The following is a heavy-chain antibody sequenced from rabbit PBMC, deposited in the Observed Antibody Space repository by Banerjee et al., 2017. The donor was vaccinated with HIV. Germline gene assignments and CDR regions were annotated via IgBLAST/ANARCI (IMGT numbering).Heavy chain of an antibody. J-gene: IGHJ4*01. V-gene: IGHV1S45*01. CDR2: IYAGNNGSP. D-gene: IGHD4-1*01. CDR1: GFSFSSSYY. CDR3: ARDLAGVIGWNFNL. Sequence: QEQLEESGGDLVKPEGSLTLTCTASGFSFSSSYYMCWVRQAPGKGLEWIGCIYAGNNGSPYYASWATGRFTISKTSSTTVTLQMTSLTAADTATYLCARDLAGVIGWNFNL.